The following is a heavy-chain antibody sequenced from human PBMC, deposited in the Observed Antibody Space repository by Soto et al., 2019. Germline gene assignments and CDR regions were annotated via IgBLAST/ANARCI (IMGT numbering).Heavy chain of an antibody. CDR3: ARVMAYYDFWSGFTSHYYYGMDV. CDR1: GDSVSSNSAA. Sequence: SQTLSLTCAISGDSVSSNSAAWNWIRQSPSRGLEWLGRTYYRSKWYNDYAVSVKSRITINPDTSKNQFSLQLNSVPPEDTAVYYCARVMAYYDFWSGFTSHYYYGMDVWGQGITVTVSS. V-gene: IGHV6-1*01. CDR2: TYYRSKWYN. D-gene: IGHD3-3*01. J-gene: IGHJ6*02.